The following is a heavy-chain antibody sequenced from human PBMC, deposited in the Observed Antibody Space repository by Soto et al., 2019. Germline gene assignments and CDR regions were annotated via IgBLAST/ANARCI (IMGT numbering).Heavy chain of an antibody. CDR2: IIPIFGTA. CDR1: GGTFSSYP. J-gene: IGHJ4*02. CDR3: ARDGGRHSGGIDY. V-gene: IGHV1-69*13. Sequence: SVKVSCKASGGTFSSYPINWVRQAPGQGLEWMGEIIPIFGTANYAQKFQGRVTITADESTSTAYMELSSLRSEDTAVYYCARDGGRHSGGIDYWGQGTLVTVSS. D-gene: IGHD1-26*01.